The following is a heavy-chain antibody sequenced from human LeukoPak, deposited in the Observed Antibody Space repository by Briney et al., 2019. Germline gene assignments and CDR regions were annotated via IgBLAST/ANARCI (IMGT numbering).Heavy chain of an antibody. CDR3: AKDAGGRDFDY. V-gene: IGHV3-30*18. CDR1: GFTFSSYG. Sequence: GGSLRLSCAASGFTFSSYGMHWVRQAPGKGLEWVAVTSSDGNNKYYADPVKGRFTISRDNSKNTLYLQMNSLRAEDTAVYYCAKDAGGRDFDYWGQGTLVTVSS. CDR2: TSSDGNNK. J-gene: IGHJ4*02. D-gene: IGHD1-26*01.